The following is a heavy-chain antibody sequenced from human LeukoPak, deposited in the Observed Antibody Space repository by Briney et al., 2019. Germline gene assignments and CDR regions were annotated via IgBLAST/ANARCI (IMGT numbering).Heavy chain of an antibody. CDR2: INSDGSST. CDR3: ARDYDSSGYYYLDPISGGAFDI. J-gene: IGHJ3*02. D-gene: IGHD3-22*01. CDR1: GFTFSSYW. Sequence: GGSLRLSCAASGFTFSSYWMHWVRHAPGKGLVWVSRINSDGSSTNYADSVKGRFTISRDNAKNTLYLQMNSLRAEDTAVYYCARDYDSSGYYYLDPISGGAFDIWGQGTMVTVSS. V-gene: IGHV3-74*01.